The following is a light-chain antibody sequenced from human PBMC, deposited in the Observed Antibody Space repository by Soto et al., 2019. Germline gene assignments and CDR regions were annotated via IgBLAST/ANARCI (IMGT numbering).Light chain of an antibody. CDR3: QSYDISLSVSVI. Sequence: QSVLTQPPSVSGAPGHRVTISCTGSISNIGAGYDVQWYQQLPGAAPKLLIFGNSNRPSGVPDRFSGSTSGTSASLAITGLQAEDEADYFCQSYDISLSVSVIFGGGTKVTVL. J-gene: IGLJ2*01. CDR1: ISNIGAGYD. V-gene: IGLV1-40*01. CDR2: GNS.